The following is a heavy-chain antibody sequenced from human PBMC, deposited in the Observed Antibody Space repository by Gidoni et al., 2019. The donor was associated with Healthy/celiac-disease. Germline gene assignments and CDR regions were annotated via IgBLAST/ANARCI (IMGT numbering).Heavy chain of an antibody. CDR1: GFTFDDYA. V-gene: IGHV3-43*02. CDR2: ISGDGGRK. Sequence: EVQLVESGGGVVQPGGSLRLSCAASGFTFDDYAMHWVRQAPGKGLEWVSRISGDGGRKYYADSVKGRFTIYRDNSKNSLYLQMNSLRTEDTALYYCAKDFGARGKRGDYWGQGTLVTVSS. J-gene: IGHJ4*02. CDR3: AKDFGARGKRGDY. D-gene: IGHD3-16*01.